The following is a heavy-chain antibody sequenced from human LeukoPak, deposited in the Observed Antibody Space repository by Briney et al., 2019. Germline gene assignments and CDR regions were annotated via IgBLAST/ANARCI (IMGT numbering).Heavy chain of an antibody. CDR3: ARRWFDGDPYDAFDI. Sequence: SETLSLTCTVSGSSISSYYWSWIRQPPGKGLEWIGYIYYSGNTNYNPSLKSRVTISVDTSKNQFSLKLSSVTAADTAVYYGARRWFDGDPYDAFDIWGQGTMVTVSS. D-gene: IGHD4-17*01. V-gene: IGHV4-59*01. CDR2: IYYSGNT. CDR1: GSSISSYY. J-gene: IGHJ3*02.